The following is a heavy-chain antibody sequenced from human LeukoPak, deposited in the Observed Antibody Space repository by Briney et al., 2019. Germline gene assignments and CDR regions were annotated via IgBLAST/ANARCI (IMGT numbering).Heavy chain of an antibody. J-gene: IGHJ4*02. V-gene: IGHV3-21*01. D-gene: IGHD6-19*01. CDR2: ISSSSSYI. CDR3: ARDSIAVAGGDY. Sequence: PGGSLRLSCAASGFTFSSYSMNWVRQAPGKGLEWVSSISSSSSYIYYADSVKGRFTISRDNAKNSLYLQMNSLRAEDTAVYYCARDSIAVAGGDYWGRGTLVTVSS. CDR1: GFTFSSYS.